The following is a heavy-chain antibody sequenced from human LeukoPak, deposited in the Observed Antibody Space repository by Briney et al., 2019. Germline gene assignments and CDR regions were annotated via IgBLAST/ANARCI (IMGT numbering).Heavy chain of an antibody. J-gene: IGHJ6*03. CDR2: ISSSSSYI. CDR3: AKGSDGYKFNQYHYMDV. Sequence: GGSLRLSCAASGFTFSSYSMNWVRQAPGKGLEWVSSISSSSSYIYYADSVKGRFTISRDNAKNSLYLQMNSLRAEDTAVYYCAKGSDGYKFNQYHYMDVWGKGTTVTISS. D-gene: IGHD5-24*01. CDR1: GFTFSSYS. V-gene: IGHV3-21*01.